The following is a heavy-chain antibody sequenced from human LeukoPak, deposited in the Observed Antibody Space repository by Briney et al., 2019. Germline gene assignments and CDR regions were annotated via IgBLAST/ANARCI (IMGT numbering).Heavy chain of an antibody. CDR2: ISWNSGSI. J-gene: IGHJ6*02. V-gene: IGHV3-9*01. CDR3: AKDIGGYSYGYDYYYGMDV. CDR1: GFTFDDYA. Sequence: GRSLRLSCAASGFTFDDYAMHWVRQAPGKGLEWVSGISWNSGSIGYADSVKGRFTISRDNAKNSLYLQMNSLRAEDTALYYCAKDIGGYSYGYDYYYGMDVWGQGTTVTVSS. D-gene: IGHD5-18*01.